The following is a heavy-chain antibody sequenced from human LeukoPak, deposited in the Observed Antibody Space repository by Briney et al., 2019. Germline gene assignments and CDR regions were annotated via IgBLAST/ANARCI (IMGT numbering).Heavy chain of an antibody. CDR1: GFSFKSFT. Sequence: GGSLRLSCVGSGFSFKSFTMNWVRQPPGKGLEWVASIGTRGDFLFYADAVKGRFTISRDNAKDSLYLQMNSLRVEDTAIYYCVKDATGGHSDAFDFWGQGTLVTVSS. J-gene: IGHJ3*01. CDR2: IGTRGDFL. CDR3: VKDATGGHSDAFDF. V-gene: IGHV3-21*01.